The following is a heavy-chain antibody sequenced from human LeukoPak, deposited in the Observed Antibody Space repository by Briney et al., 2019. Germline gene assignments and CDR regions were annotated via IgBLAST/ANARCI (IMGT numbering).Heavy chain of an antibody. J-gene: IGHJ3*02. D-gene: IGHD3-22*01. Sequence: PGGSLRLSCAASGFTFRNYGIHWVRQAPGKGLEWVAVISYDGSNKNYGDSVKGRFTISRDNSKNTLYLQMNSLRAEDTAVYYCTIITMTPEAFDIWGQGTMVTVSS. V-gene: IGHV3-30*03. CDR2: ISYDGSNK. CDR3: TIITMTPEAFDI. CDR1: GFTFRNYG.